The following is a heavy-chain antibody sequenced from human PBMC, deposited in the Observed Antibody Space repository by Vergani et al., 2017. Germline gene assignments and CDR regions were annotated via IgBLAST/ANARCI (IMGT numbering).Heavy chain of an antibody. CDR1: GFALNRHA. Sequence: QVQLVESGGGVVQPGTSLRLSCVVSGFALNRHAMYWDRQAPGKGLEWVVGISFDGTNEYYPDLVKGRFTISRDIAKNTLYLQVRSLRLEDTGVYHCVRDRGLCAGGRCYTEAWDYWGQGTPVTVSS. D-gene: IGHD2-2*02. CDR3: VRDRGLCAGGRCYTEAWDY. CDR2: ISFDGTNE. V-gene: IGHV3-30-3*01. J-gene: IGHJ4*02.